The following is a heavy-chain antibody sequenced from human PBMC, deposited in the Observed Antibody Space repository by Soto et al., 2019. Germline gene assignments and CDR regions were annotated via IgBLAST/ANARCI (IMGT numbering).Heavy chain of an antibody. V-gene: IGHV1-18*01. CDR3: AGSDVYYYGSGPHPLDY. CDR1: GYTFTSYG. D-gene: IGHD3-10*01. CDR2: ISAYNGNT. Sequence: ASVKVSCKASGYTFTSYGISWVRQAPGQGLEWMGWISAYNGNTNYAQKLQGRVTMTTDTSTSTAYMELRSLRSDDTAVYYCAGSDVYYYGSGPHPLDYWDQGTLVTVSS. J-gene: IGHJ4*02.